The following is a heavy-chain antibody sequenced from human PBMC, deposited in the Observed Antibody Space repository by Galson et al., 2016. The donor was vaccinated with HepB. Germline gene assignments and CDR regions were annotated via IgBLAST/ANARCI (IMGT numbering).Heavy chain of an antibody. D-gene: IGHD3-22*01. V-gene: IGHV3-53*01. Sequence: SLRLSCAGSGFSVRSNYMNWVRQAPGEGLEWVSVIYSGGATSYADSVKGRFTISRDTSNNTVVLQMNSLRAEATAVYYCAKNLDSCWHLPFDYWGQGTLVTVAS. J-gene: IGHJ4*02. CDR3: AKNLDSCWHLPFDY. CDR2: IYSGGAT. CDR1: GFSVRSNY.